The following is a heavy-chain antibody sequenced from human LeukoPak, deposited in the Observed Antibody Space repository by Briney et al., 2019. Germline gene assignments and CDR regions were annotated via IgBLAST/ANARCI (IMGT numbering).Heavy chain of an antibody. Sequence: GGSLRLSCAASGFTFSSYAMHWVRRAPGKGLEWVAVISYDGSNKYYADSVKGRFTISRDNSKNTLYLQMNSLRAEDTAVYYCARGITRLDYYFDYWGQGTLVTVSS. CDR3: ARGITRLDYYFDY. CDR2: ISYDGSNK. CDR1: GFTFSSYA. J-gene: IGHJ4*02. D-gene: IGHD1-14*01. V-gene: IGHV3-30*01.